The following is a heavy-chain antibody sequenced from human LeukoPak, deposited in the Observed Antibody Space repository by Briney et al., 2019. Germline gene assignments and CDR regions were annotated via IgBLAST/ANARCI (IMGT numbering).Heavy chain of an antibody. CDR1: GASISTSAYY. V-gene: IGHV4-39*01. Sequence: SETLSLTCTVSGASISTSAYYWGWIRQPPGKGLDWIGNIYYSGSTYYNPSLKSRVTISVDSSKNQFSLRLSSVTTADTAVYYCARVTPRGYFDYWGQGTLVTVSS. J-gene: IGHJ4*02. D-gene: IGHD2-21*02. CDR3: ARVTPRGYFDY. CDR2: IYYSGST.